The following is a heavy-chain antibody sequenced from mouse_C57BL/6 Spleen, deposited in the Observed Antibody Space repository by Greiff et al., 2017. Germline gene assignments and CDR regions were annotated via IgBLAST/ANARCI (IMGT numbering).Heavy chain of an antibody. D-gene: IGHD2-5*01. CDR1: GYTFTSYW. V-gene: IGHV1-69*01. CDR2: IDPSDSYT. CDR3: ARRHPYYNNDY. J-gene: IGHJ2*01. Sequence: QVQLQQPGAELVMPGASVKLSCKASGYTFTSYWMHWVKQRPGQGLEWIGEIDPSDSYTNYNQKFKGKSTLTVDKSSSTAYMQLSSLTSEDSAVYYCARRHPYYNNDYWGQGTTLTVSS.